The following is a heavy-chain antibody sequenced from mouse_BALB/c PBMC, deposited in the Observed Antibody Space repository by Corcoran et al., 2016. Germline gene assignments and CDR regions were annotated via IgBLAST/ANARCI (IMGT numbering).Heavy chain of an antibody. CDR1: GVNIKDTY. CDR2: IDPANGNT. CDR3: ARWDWYFDV. J-gene: IGHJ1*01. V-gene: IGHV14-3*02. Sequence: EVQLQQSGAELVKPGASVKLSCTASGVNIKDTYMHGVKQRPEQGLEWIGRIDPANGNTKYDPKFQGKATITADTSSNTAYLQLSSLTSEDTADYYCARWDWYFDVWGAGTTVTVSS.